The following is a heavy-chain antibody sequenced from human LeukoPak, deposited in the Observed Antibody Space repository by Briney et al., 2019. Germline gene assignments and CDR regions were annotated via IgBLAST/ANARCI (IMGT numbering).Heavy chain of an antibody. J-gene: IGHJ4*02. CDR1: GYTFTNYG. CDR3: ARNYGGGFSSSCIPNDY. Sequence: ASVKVSCKASGYTFTNYGIVWVRQAPGQGLEWMGWISAYNANTNYAQNLQGRVTMTTDTSTSTAYMDLRSLRSDDTAVYYCARNYGGGFSSSCIPNDYWGQGTLVTVSS. D-gene: IGHD6-13*01. V-gene: IGHV1-18*01. CDR2: ISAYNANT.